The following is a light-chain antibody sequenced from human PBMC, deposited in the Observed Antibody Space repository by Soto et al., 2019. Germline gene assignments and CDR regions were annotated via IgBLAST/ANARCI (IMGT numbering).Light chain of an antibody. Sequence: DSQMTQSPSTLSASVGDRVTISCRASQSISSWLAWYQQKPGKAPKLLIYDASSLESGVPSRFSGSGSGTEFTLTISSLQPDDFATYYCQQYNSYSPITFGGGTKVDIK. CDR2: DAS. V-gene: IGKV1-5*01. CDR3: QQYNSYSPIT. CDR1: QSISSW. J-gene: IGKJ4*01.